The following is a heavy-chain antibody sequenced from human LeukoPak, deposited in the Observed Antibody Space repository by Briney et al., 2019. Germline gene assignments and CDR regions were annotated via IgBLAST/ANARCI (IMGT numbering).Heavy chain of an antibody. V-gene: IGHV3-7*03. CDR2: IKPDGSAE. CDR1: GFTFSSNW. CDR3: TTDPDSSGYFLVQRT. Sequence: GGSLRLSCATSGFTFSSNWMSWVRHVPGRGLDWVANIKPDGSAEYYAASVKGRFTVSRDNAENSLYLQMNSLKTEDTAVYYCTTDPDSSGYFLVQRTWGQGTLVTVSS. J-gene: IGHJ5*02. D-gene: IGHD3-22*01.